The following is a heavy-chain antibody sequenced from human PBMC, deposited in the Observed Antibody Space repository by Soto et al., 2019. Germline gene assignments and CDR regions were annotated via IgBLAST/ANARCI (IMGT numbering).Heavy chain of an antibody. Sequence: QVHLQESGPRLVEPSETLSLTCTVSGDSIRNSGHYWGWVRQPPGKGLEWIGSVYYSGTSYRKPSLTSRLNMSVDTSKNQFSLKLTSVTAADTAIYYCARPATVAPPDAFQVWSQGTLVTVSS. CDR2: VYYSGTS. D-gene: IGHD6-19*01. V-gene: IGHV4-39*01. J-gene: IGHJ3*01. CDR1: GDSIRNSGHY. CDR3: ARPATVAPPDAFQV.